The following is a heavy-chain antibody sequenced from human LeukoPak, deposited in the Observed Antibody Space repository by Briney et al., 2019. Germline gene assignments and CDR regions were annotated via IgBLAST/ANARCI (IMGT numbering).Heavy chain of an antibody. CDR2: IIPIFGTA. Sequence: GASVKVSCKASGGTFSSYAISWVRQAPGQGLEWMGGIIPIFGTANYAQKFQGRVTITTDESTSTAYVELSSLRSEDTAVYYCARGKYYYDSSGYYYPYNWFDPWGQGTLVTVSS. V-gene: IGHV1-69*05. CDR3: ARGKYYYDSSGYYYPYNWFDP. J-gene: IGHJ5*02. CDR1: GGTFSSYA. D-gene: IGHD3-22*01.